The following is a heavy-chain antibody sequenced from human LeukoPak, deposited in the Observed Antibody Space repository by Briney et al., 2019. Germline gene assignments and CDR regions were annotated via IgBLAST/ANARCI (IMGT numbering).Heavy chain of an antibody. CDR2: ISSSGSTI. D-gene: IGHD4-17*01. CDR3: ARDSTGINYYGMDV. CDR1: GFTFSDYY. J-gene: IGHJ6*02. Sequence: GGSLRLSCAASGFTFSDYYMSWIRQAPGKGLERVSYISSSGSTIYYADSVKGRFTISRDNAKNSLYLQMNSLRAEDTAVYYCARDSTGINYYGMDVWGQGTTVTVSS. V-gene: IGHV3-11*01.